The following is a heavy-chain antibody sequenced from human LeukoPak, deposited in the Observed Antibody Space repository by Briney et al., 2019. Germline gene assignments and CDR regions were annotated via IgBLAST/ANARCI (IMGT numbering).Heavy chain of an antibody. V-gene: IGHV4-59*01. D-gene: IGHD6-13*01. CDR2: IYYSGST. CDR3: ARVTGYMTEDYFDY. Sequence: AETLSLICTVSGGSINSYYWGWIRQPPGKGLEWIGYIYYSGSTNYNPSLKSRVTISVDTSKNQFSLRLSSVTAADTAVYYCARVTGYMTEDYFDYWGQGTLITVSS. CDR1: GGSINSYY. J-gene: IGHJ4*02.